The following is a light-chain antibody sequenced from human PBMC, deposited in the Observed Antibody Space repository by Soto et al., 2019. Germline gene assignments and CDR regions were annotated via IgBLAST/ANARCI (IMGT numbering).Light chain of an antibody. CDR3: CSYAGSSTYVV. Sequence: QSVLTQPASVSGSPGQSITISCTGSSSDVGTYNLVSWYQQHPGKAPTLIISEGNKRPSGISTRFSGSKSGNTASLTISGLQPADEADYYCCSYAGSSTYVVFGRGTKLTVL. CDR2: EGN. V-gene: IGLV2-23*01. J-gene: IGLJ2*01. CDR1: SSDVGTYNL.